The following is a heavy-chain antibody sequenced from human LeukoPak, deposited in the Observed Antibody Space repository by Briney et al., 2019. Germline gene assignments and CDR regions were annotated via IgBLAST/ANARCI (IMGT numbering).Heavy chain of an antibody. CDR3: ARGSGWYPSHY. CDR1: GGSISSYY. Sequence: PSETLSLTWTVSGGSISSYYWSWIRQPPGKGLEWIGEINHSGSTNYNPSLKSRVTISVDTSKNQFSLKLSSVTAADTAVYYCARGSGWYPSHYWGQGTLVTVSS. V-gene: IGHV4-34*01. D-gene: IGHD6-19*01. CDR2: INHSGST. J-gene: IGHJ4*02.